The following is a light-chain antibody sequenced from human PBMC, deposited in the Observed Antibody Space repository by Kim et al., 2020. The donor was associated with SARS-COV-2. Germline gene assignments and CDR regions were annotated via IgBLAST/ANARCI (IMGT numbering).Light chain of an antibody. CDR2: QGN. Sequence: SYELTQPPSVSVSPGQTASIACSGYKLGDKYVSWYQQKPGQSPVVVIYQGNQRPSGIPERFSGSNSGNTATLTISGTQAVDEADYYCQAWDSGTHNYV. V-gene: IGLV3-1*01. CDR3: QAWDSGTHNYV. CDR1: KLGDKY. J-gene: IGLJ1*01.